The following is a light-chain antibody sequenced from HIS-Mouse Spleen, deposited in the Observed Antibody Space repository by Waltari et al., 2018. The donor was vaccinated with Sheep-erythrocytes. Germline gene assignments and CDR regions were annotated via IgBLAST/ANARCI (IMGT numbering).Light chain of an antibody. CDR3: QAWDSSTAV. CDR1: KLGDKY. V-gene: IGLV3-1*01. CDR2: QDR. Sequence: SYELTQPPSVSVSPGQTASITCSGDKLGDKYACWYQQKPGQSPVLVIYQDRKRTSGIPGRFSGSNSGNTATLTISGTQAMDEADYYCQAWDSSTAVFGGGTKLTVL. J-gene: IGLJ2*01.